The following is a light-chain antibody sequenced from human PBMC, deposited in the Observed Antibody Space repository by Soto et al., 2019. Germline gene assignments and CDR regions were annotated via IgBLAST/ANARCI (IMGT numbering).Light chain of an antibody. V-gene: IGLV2-11*01. CDR2: DVS. J-gene: IGLJ3*02. CDR3: CSYAGSSLV. CDR1: SSDVGGYNY. Sequence: QSALTQPRSVSGSPGQSVTISCTGTSSDVGGYNYVSWYQQHPGKAPKLMIYDVSKRPSGVTDRFSGSKSGNTASLTISGLQAEDEADYYCCSYAGSSLVFGGGTKVTVL.